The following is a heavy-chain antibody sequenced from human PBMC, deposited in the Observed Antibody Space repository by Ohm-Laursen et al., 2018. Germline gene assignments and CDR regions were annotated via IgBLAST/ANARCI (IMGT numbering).Heavy chain of an antibody. V-gene: IGHV4-31*03. D-gene: IGHD6-19*01. CDR3: ARGRQELSSGWYTYFFDF. CDR2: IYDSGST. J-gene: IGHJ4*02. Sequence: TLSLTCPVSGGSISSGGYYWSWIRQHPGKGLEWIGYIYDSGSTYYNPSLKSRVSISIDTSKNQFSLKVNSVTAADTAVYFCARGRQELSSGWYTYFFDFWGQGSLVTVSS. CDR1: GGSISSGGYY.